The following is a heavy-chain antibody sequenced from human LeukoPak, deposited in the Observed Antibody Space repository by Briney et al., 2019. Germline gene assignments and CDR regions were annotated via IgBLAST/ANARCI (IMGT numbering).Heavy chain of an antibody. Sequence: GETLKISCKGSGYSFTSYWIGWVRQMPGKGLEWMGIIYPGDSDTRYSPSFQGQVTISADKSISTAYLQWSSLNASDTAMYYCARLEEWLVYSSLAFWGQGTLVTVSS. CDR1: GYSFTSYW. D-gene: IGHD6-19*01. V-gene: IGHV5-51*01. CDR3: ARLEEWLVYSSLAF. J-gene: IGHJ4*02. CDR2: IYPGDSDT.